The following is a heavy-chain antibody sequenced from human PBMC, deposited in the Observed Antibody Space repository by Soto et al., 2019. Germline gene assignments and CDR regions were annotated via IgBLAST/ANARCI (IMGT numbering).Heavy chain of an antibody. Sequence: GASVKVSCKASGYTFTSYTISWVRQAPGQGLEWMGRIIPILGIANYAQKFQGRVTITADKSTSTAYMELSSLRSEDTAVYYCARDRGFWSGYYTSPDFDYWGQGTLVTVSS. J-gene: IGHJ4*02. CDR3: ARDRGFWSGYYTSPDFDY. D-gene: IGHD3-3*01. V-gene: IGHV1-69*04. CDR2: IIPILGIA. CDR1: GYTFTSYT.